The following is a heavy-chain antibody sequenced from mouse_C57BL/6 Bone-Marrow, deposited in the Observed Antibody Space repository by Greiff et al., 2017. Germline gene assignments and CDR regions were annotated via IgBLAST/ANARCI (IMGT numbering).Heavy chain of an antibody. J-gene: IGHJ4*01. Sequence: VQLQQSGPELVKPGASVKISCKASGYSFTDYNMHWVKQSTGKSLEWIGVINPNYGTTSYNQKFKGKATLTVDQSSSTAYMLRNSLTSEDSAVYYCARGYDYDYAMDYWGQGTSVTVSS. D-gene: IGHD2-4*01. V-gene: IGHV1-39*01. CDR2: INPNYGTT. CDR3: ARGYDYDYAMDY. CDR1: GYSFTDYN.